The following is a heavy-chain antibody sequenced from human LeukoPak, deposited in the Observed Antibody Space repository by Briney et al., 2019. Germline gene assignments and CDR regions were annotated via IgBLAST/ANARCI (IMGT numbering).Heavy chain of an antibody. Sequence: AGSLRLSCAASGFTFSSYEMNWVRQGPGPGLERVSYISSSCSTIYYADSVKGRFTIYRDNAKNSLYLQINSLRAEDTAVYYCAELGITRIGGVWGKGTTVTISS. CDR3: AELGITRIGGV. D-gene: IGHD3-10*02. V-gene: IGHV3-48*03. CDR2: ISSSCSTI. CDR1: GFTFSSYE. J-gene: IGHJ6*04.